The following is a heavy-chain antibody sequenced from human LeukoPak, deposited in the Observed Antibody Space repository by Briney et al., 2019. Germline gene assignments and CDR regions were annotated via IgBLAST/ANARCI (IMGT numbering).Heavy chain of an antibody. CDR1: GYTFASYG. Sequence: ASVKVSCKASGYTFASYGITWVRQAPGQGLEWMGWISVYDGKSNYAQKVQGRVTMTRDTSTSTVYMELSSLRSEDTAVYYCARAPLGSSTSWPYYFDYWGQGTLVTVSS. CDR3: ARAPLGSSTSWPYYFDY. CDR2: ISVYDGKS. J-gene: IGHJ4*02. V-gene: IGHV1-18*01. D-gene: IGHD2-2*01.